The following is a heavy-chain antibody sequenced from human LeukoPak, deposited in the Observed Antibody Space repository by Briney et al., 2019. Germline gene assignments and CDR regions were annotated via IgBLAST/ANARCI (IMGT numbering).Heavy chain of an antibody. CDR1: GYTFRRYY. J-gene: IGHJ3*02. D-gene: IGHD3-10*01. V-gene: IGHV1-46*01. Sequence: GASVKVSCKASGYTFRRYYIHWVRQAPGQGLEWIGFINPSIGRTAYGPRFQGRVTMTSDASTSTVYMELSSLRSEDTAVFFCARGLDYFASGTPWDDAFDIWGQGTMVTVSS. CDR3: ARGLDYFASGTPWDDAFDI. CDR2: INPSIGRT.